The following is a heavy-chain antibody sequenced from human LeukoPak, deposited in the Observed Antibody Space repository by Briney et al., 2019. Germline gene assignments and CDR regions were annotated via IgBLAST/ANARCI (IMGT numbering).Heavy chain of an antibody. CDR3: AREAPNCSGGSCYS. Sequence: SQTLSLTCTVSGGSISSGGYYWSWIRPHPGKGLEWIGYIYYSGSTYYNPSLKSRVTISVDTSKNQFSLKLSSVTAADTAVYYCAREAPNCSGGSCYSWGQGTLVTVSS. D-gene: IGHD2-15*01. J-gene: IGHJ4*02. V-gene: IGHV4-31*03. CDR1: GGSISSGGYY. CDR2: IYYSGST.